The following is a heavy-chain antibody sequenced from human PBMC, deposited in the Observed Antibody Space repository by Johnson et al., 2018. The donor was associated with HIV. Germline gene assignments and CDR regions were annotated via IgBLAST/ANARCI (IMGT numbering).Heavy chain of an antibody. CDR1: GFTFSSYG. J-gene: IGHJ3*02. CDR3: AKWSDI. V-gene: IGHV3-30*18. CDR2: ISFDGNNK. Sequence: QVQLVESGGGVVQPGRSLRLSCAASGFTFSSYGMHWVRQAPGKGLEWVAVISFDGNNKYYAGSVKGRFTISRENSKNTLYLQMNSLRAEDTAVYYCAKWSDIWCQGTMVTVSS.